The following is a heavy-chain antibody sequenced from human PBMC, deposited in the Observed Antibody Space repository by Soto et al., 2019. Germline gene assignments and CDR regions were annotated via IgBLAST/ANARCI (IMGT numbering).Heavy chain of an antibody. CDR2: IIPIFGTA. CDR3: ARPFLGYCSGGSCPNWFDH. D-gene: IGHD2-15*01. V-gene: IGHV1-69*06. J-gene: IGHJ5*02. Sequence: SVKVPCKAAGGSFISYAIIWVRQAPGQGLEWMGGIIPIFGTANYAQKFQGRVAITADKSTSTAYMELSSLRSEDTAVYYCARPFLGYCSGGSCPNWFDHWGQGTLVTAPQ. CDR1: GGSFISYA.